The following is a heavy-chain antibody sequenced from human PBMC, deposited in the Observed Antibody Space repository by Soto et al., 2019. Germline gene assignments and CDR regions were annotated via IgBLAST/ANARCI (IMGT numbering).Heavy chain of an antibody. CDR2: IKQDGSEK. Sequence: GGSLRLSCAASGFTFSSYWMSWVRQAPGKGLEWVANIKQDGSEKYYVDSVKGRFTISRDNAKNSLYLQMNSLRAEDTAVYYCARPPRYPPYYYYYYMDVWGKGTTVTVSS. J-gene: IGHJ6*03. V-gene: IGHV3-7*01. D-gene: IGHD1-20*01. CDR1: GFTFSSYW. CDR3: ARPPRYPPYYYYYYMDV.